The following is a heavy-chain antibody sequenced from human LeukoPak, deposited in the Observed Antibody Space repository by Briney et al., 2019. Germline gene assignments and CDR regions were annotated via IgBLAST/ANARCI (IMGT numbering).Heavy chain of an antibody. CDR2: ISGSGGST. CDR3: EKTAQDSSGPHYYYGMDV. CDR1: GFTFSSCA. J-gene: IGHJ6*02. D-gene: IGHD3-22*01. Sequence: GGSLRLSCAASGFTFSSCAMSWVRQAPGKGLEWVSAISGSGGSTYYADPVKGRFTISRGHSKNTLYLQMNSLRAEDTAVYYCEKTAQDSSGPHYYYGMDVWGQGTTVTVS. V-gene: IGHV3-23*01.